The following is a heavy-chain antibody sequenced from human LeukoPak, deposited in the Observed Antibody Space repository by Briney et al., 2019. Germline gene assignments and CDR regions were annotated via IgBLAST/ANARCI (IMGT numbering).Heavy chain of an antibody. D-gene: IGHD2-8*01. CDR3: ARQTWSLNWFDP. CDR2: INHSGST. J-gene: IGHJ5*02. V-gene: IGHV4-34*01. CDR1: GGSFSDFY. Sequence: PSETLSLTCAVYGGSFSDFYWNWVRQPPGKGLEWIAEINHSGSTNYNPSLKSRVTISVDTSKNQFSLKLSSVTAADTAVYYCARQTWSLNWFDPWGQGTLVTVSS.